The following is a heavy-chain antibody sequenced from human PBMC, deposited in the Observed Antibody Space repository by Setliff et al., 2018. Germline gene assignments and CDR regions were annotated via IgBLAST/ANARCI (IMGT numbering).Heavy chain of an antibody. D-gene: IGHD2-15*01. J-gene: IGHJ6*03. Sequence: GESLKISCKGSGYSFTSYWISWVRQMPGKGLEWMGRIDPSDSYTNYSPSLQGHVTISGDKSISTAYLQWSSLKASDTAMYYCARIRRDIVVVVGATPDYYDYMDVWGKGTTVTVSS. CDR1: GYSFTSYW. V-gene: IGHV5-10-1*01. CDR2: IDPSDSYT. CDR3: ARIRRDIVVVVGATPDYYDYMDV.